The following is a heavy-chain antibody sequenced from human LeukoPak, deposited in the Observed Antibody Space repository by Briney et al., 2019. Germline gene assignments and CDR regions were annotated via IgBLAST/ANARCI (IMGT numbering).Heavy chain of an antibody. D-gene: IGHD1-1*01. CDR3: ARDWNWNDATWFDP. V-gene: IGHV1-2*02. CDR1: GYTFTGYY. CDR2: INPNSGGT. J-gene: IGHJ5*02. Sequence: ASVKVSCKASGYTFTGYYMHWVRQAPGQGLEWMGWINPNSGGTNYAQKFQGRVTMTRDTSISTAYMELSRLRSDDTAVYYCARDWNWNDATWFDPWGQGTLVIVSS.